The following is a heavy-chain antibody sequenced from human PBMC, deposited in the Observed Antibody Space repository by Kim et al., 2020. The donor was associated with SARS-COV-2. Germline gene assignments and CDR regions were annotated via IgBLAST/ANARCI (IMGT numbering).Heavy chain of an antibody. D-gene: IGHD5-18*01. CDR3: ARDVDTAMVDDYGGNPDYYYYYGMDV. J-gene: IGHJ6*02. V-gene: IGHV4-31*03. Sequence: SETLSLTCTVSGGSISSGGYYWSWIRQHPGKGLEWIGYIYYSGSTYYNPSLKSRVTISVDTSKNQFSLKLSSVTAADTAVYYCARDVDTAMVDDYGGNPDYYYYYGMDVWGQGTTVTVSS. CDR1: GGSISSGGYY. CDR2: IYYSGST.